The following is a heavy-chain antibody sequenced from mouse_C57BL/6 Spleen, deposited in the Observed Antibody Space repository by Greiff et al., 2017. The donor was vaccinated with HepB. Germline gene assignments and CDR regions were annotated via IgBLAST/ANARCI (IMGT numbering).Heavy chain of an antibody. CDR2: IDPSDSYT. CDR1: GYTFTSYW. D-gene: IGHD2-4*01. J-gene: IGHJ1*03. V-gene: IGHV1-69*01. CDR3: ARGDYYDYRYWYFDV. Sequence: VQLQQPGAELVMPGASVKLSCKASGYTFTSYWMHWAKQRPGQGLEWIGEIDPSDSYTNYNQKFKGKSTLTVDKSSSTAYMQLSSLTSEDSAVYYCARGDYYDYRYWYFDVWGTGTTVTVTS.